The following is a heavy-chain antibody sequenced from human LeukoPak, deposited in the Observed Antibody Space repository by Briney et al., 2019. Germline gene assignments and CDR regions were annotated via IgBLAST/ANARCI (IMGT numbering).Heavy chain of an antibody. V-gene: IGHV1-8*01. D-gene: IGHD3-3*01. CDR1: GYTFTSYD. CDR3: ARDSLLRGYDFWSGYYTLMFDY. CDR2: MNPNSGNT. J-gene: IGHJ4*02. Sequence: GASVKVSCKASGYTFTSYDINWVRQATGQGLEWMGWMNPNSGNTGYAQKFQGRVTMTRNTSISTAYMELSSLRSDDTAVYYCARDSLLRGYDFWSGYYTLMFDYWGQGTLVTVSS.